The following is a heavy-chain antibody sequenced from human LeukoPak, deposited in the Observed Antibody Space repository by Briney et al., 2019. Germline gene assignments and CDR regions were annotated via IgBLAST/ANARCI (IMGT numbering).Heavy chain of an antibody. CDR1: GGSISSHY. CDR3: AREADY. J-gene: IGHJ4*02. Sequence: SETLSLTCTVSGGSISSHYWSWIRQPPGKGLEWIGYIYYSGSTNYNPSLKSRVTISVDTSKNQFSLKLSSVTAADTAVYYCAREADYWGQGTLVTDSS. V-gene: IGHV4-59*11. CDR2: IYYSGST.